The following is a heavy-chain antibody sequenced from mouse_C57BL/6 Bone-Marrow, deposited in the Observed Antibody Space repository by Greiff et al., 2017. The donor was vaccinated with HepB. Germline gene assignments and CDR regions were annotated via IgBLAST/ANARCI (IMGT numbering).Heavy chain of an antibody. CDR3: ARGGITTVVAGMDY. J-gene: IGHJ4*01. V-gene: IGHV1-55*01. CDR1: GYTFTSYW. D-gene: IGHD1-1*01. CDR2: IYPGSGST. Sequence: VQLQQPGAELVKPGASVKMSCKASGYTFTSYWITWVKQRPGQGLEWIGDIYPGSGSTNYNEKFKSKATLTVDTSSSTAYMQLSSLTSEDSAVYYCARGGITTVVAGMDYWGQGTSVTVSS.